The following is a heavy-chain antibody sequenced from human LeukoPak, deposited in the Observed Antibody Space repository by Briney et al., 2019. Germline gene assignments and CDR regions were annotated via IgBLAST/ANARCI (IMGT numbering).Heavy chain of an antibody. Sequence: GESLKISCKGSGSSFTSYWIGWVRQMPGKGLEWMGIIYPGDSDTRYSPSFQGQVTISADKSISTAYLQWSSLKASDTAMYYCASTPYGDYVDYYGMDVWGQGTTVTVSS. CDR2: IYPGDSDT. J-gene: IGHJ6*02. V-gene: IGHV5-51*01. CDR3: ASTPYGDYVDYYGMDV. D-gene: IGHD4-17*01. CDR1: GSSFTSYW.